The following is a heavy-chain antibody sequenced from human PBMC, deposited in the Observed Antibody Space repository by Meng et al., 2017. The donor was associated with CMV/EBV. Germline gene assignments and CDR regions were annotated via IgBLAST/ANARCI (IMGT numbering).Heavy chain of an antibody. V-gene: IGHV3-30-3*01. Sequence: GESLKISCAASGFTFSSYAMHWVRQAPGKGLEWVAVISYDGSNKYYADSVKGRFTISRDNSKNTLYLQMNSLRAEDTAVYYCARAGVPYDSSHYYGMDVWGQGTTVTVSS. CDR2: ISYDGSNK. D-gene: IGHD3-3*01. CDR3: ARAGVPYDSSHYYGMDV. J-gene: IGHJ6*02. CDR1: GFTFSSYA.